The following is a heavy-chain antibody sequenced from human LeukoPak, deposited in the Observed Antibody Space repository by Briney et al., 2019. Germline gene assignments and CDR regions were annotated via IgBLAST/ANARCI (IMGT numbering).Heavy chain of an antibody. CDR1: GGSISSSSYY. J-gene: IGHJ4*02. D-gene: IGHD5-12*01. CDR2: IYYSGST. CDR3: ARHRDSITPGSFDY. V-gene: IGHV4-39*01. Sequence: SETLSLTCTVSGGSISSSSYYWGWIRQPPGKGLEWIGSIYYSGSTYYNPSLKSRVTISVDTPKNQFSLKLSSVTAADTAVYYCARHRDSITPGSFDYWGQGTLVTVSS.